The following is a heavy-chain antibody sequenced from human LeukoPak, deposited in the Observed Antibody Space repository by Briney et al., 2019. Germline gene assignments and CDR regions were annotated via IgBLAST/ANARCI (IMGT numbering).Heavy chain of an antibody. D-gene: IGHD3-9*01. CDR3: ARFDGGFDS. CDR2: ISKRSGHI. Sequence: PGGSLRLSCAASGFTFKSFVMGWVRQAPGRGLGWVSYISKRSGHIYHTDSVEGRFTTSRDNANDSVYLQMNNLRVEDTAIYFCARFDGGFDSWGQGTLVTVSS. J-gene: IGHJ4*02. V-gene: IGHV3-21*05. CDR1: GFTFKSFV.